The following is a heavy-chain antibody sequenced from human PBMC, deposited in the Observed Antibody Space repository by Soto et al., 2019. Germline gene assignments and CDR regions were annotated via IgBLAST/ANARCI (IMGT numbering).Heavy chain of an antibody. J-gene: IGHJ2*01. CDR2: INGRGSPT. CDR1: GFTFSIYA. Sequence: EVQLLESGGGLVQPGGSLGLSCTASGFTFSIYAMSWVRQAPGKGPEWVSVINGRGSPTFHADSVKGRFTISRDNSKNPLYLQMNSLRAEDTAIYYCAKHIEGAGNWYFDLWGRGTLVTVSS. V-gene: IGHV3-23*01. D-gene: IGHD2-21*01. CDR3: AKHIEGAGNWYFDL.